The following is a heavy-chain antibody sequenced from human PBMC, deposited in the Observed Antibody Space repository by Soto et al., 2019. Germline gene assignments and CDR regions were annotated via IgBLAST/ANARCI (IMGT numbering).Heavy chain of an antibody. J-gene: IGHJ6*02. Sequence: SGGSLRLSCAASGFTFSSYAMSWVRQAPGKGLEWVSAISGSGGSTYYADSVKGRFTISRDNSKNTLYLQMNSLRAEDTAVYYCANFQYQLEPFKAPIDYYSGMDVWGQGTTVTVSS. CDR3: ANFQYQLEPFKAPIDYYSGMDV. CDR2: ISGSGGST. V-gene: IGHV3-23*01. CDR1: GFTFSSYA. D-gene: IGHD1-1*01.